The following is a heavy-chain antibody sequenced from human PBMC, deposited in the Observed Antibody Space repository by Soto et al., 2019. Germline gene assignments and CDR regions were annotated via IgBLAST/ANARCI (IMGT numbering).Heavy chain of an antibody. J-gene: IGHJ3*02. Sequence: PGGSLRLSCAASGFTFSSYSMNWVRQAPGKGLEWVSYISSSSSTIYYADSVKGRFTISRDNAKNSLYLQMNGLRDEDTAVYYCWGGEDKDIVVVVAATPAFDIWGQGTMVTVSS. D-gene: IGHD2-15*01. V-gene: IGHV3-48*02. CDR3: WGGEDKDIVVVVAATPAFDI. CDR1: GFTFSSYS. CDR2: ISSSSSTI.